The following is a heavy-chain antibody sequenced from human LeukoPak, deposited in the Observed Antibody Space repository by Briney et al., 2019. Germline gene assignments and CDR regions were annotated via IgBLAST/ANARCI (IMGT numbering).Heavy chain of an antibody. Sequence: GGSLRLSCAASGFSFSVYWMHWVRQAPGKGPVWVSYISSSGSTIYYADSVKGRFTISRDNAKNSLYLQMNSLRAEDTAVYYCARVKRLFYYDSSGYYYFDYWGQGTLVTVSS. D-gene: IGHD3-22*01. CDR1: GFSFSVYW. V-gene: IGHV3-48*04. CDR3: ARVKRLFYYDSSGYYYFDY. CDR2: ISSSGSTI. J-gene: IGHJ4*02.